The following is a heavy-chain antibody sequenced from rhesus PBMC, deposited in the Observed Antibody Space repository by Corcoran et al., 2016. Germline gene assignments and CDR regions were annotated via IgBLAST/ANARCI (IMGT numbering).Heavy chain of an antibody. CDR2: FDTGGDNT. CDR1: GGSISSSNW. V-gene: IGHV4-93*01. Sequence: QVQLQESGPAVVKPSETLSLTCAVSGGSISSSNWWSWIRQSPGKGLEWVSGFDTGGDNTYTQDRVKGRFAVTKEKPKNTLYRQMDSLRVEDTAVYYCAKDIDSSGWFSLDVWGRGVLVTVSS. J-gene: IGHJ5-2*02. CDR3: AKDIDSSGWFSLDV. D-gene: IGHD6-31*01.